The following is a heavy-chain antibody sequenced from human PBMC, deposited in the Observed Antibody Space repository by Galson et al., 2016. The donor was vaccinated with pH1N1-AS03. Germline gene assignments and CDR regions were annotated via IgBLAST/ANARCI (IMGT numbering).Heavy chain of an antibody. CDR2: IYWDDDK. D-gene: IGHD6-13*01. J-gene: IGHJ6*02. V-gene: IGHV2-5*02. CDR1: GFSLSTTGVG. Sequence: PALVKPTQTLTLTCTLSGFSLSTTGVGAGWIRQPPGKALEWLALIYWDDDKRYSPSLKTRLTITRDTSKNQVVLTMTNMDPVDTATYYCAPRVHGGSSWYIFYFSDMDVWGQGTTVTVSS. CDR3: APRVHGGSSWYIFYFSDMDV.